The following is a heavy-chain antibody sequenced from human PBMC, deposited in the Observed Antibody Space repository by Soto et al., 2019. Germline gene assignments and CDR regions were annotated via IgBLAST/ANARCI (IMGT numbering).Heavy chain of an antibody. CDR1: GGSISSYY. D-gene: IGHD6-6*01. Sequence: SETLSLTCTVSGGSISSYYWSWIRQPPGKGLEWIGYIYYSGSTNYNPSLKSRVTISVDTSKNQFSLKLSSVTAADTAVYYCARVGKGSDSSSYYYYGMDVWGQGTTVTVSS. CDR2: IYYSGST. CDR3: ARVGKGSDSSSYYYYGMDV. V-gene: IGHV4-59*01. J-gene: IGHJ6*02.